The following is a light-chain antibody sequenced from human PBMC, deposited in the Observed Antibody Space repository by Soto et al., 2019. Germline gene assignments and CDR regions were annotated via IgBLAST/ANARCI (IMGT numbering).Light chain of an antibody. CDR1: RTIGHT. Sequence: RFTLSCRATRTIGHTLAWYLQRPGPTPRLLMYGASTRATDIPARFSGSGSGTDFTFTISSLQPEDIATYYCQQYDTLLTFGGVSKVDIK. J-gene: IGKJ4*01. CDR3: QQYDTLLT. CDR2: GAS. V-gene: IGKV3-15*01.